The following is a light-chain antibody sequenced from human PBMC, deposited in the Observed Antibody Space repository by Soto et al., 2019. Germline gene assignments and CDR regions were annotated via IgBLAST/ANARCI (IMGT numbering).Light chain of an antibody. V-gene: IGKV3-20*01. CDR2: FAS. CDR1: QSVASSY. J-gene: IGKJ1*01. Sequence: EVVLTQSPGTLSLSPGERVTLSCRASQSVASSYLAWYQQKPGQAPRLLFYFASSRATGIPDRFSGSGSGTDFTLTISRLEPEDFAVYYCHHFGSSPRTFGQGTKVE. CDR3: HHFGSSPRT.